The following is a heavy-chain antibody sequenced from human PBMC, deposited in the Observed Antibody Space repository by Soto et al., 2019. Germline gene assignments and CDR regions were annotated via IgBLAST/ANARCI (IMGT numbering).Heavy chain of an antibody. CDR1: GYTFTHYA. CDR2: INAGNGNT. Sequence: ASVKVSCKASGYTFTHYAMYWVRQAPGQRLEWVGWINAGNGNTKYSQKFQGRVTITRDTPASTAYMELTSLRSEDTAVYYCARDSCSGGICYYYGMDVWGQGTTVTVSS. CDR3: ARDSCSGGICYYYGMDV. V-gene: IGHV1-3*01. J-gene: IGHJ6*02. D-gene: IGHD2-15*01.